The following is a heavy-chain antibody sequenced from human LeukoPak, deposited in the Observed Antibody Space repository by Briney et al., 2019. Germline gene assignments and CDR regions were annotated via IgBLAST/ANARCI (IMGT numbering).Heavy chain of an antibody. J-gene: IGHJ3*02. D-gene: IGHD3-22*01. CDR1: GYTFTIYD. V-gene: IGHV1-8*01. CDR3: ARGVYGIVVVIEAGEEAFDI. CDR2: MNPNSGNT. Sequence: ASVTVSYRASGYTFTIYDINWVRQATGQGREWMGWMNPNSGNTGYAQKFQGRVTMTRNTSISTAYMELSSLRSEDTAVYYCARGVYGIVVVIEAGEEAFDIWGQGTMVTVSS.